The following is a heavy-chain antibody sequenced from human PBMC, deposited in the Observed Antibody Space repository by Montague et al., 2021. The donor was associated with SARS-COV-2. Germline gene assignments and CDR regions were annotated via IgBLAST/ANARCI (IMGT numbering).Heavy chain of an antibody. CDR1: GDSISSFY. D-gene: IGHD2-15*01. Sequence: SETLSLTCTVSGDSISSFYWNWIRQPAGKGLEWIGRIYDSGGTNYNPSLKSRVTMSVDTSKNQFSLKLTSVTAADTAVYYCGRGVVAATPVVDYWGGGTLVTVSS. CDR2: IYDSGGT. CDR3: GRGVVAATPVVDY. V-gene: IGHV4-4*07. J-gene: IGHJ4*02.